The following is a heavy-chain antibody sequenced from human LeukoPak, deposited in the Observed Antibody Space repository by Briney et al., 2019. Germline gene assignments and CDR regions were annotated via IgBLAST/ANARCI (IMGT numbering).Heavy chain of an antibody. CDR1: GFTFSSYG. Sequence: GGSLRLSCAASGFTFSSYGMHWVRQAPGKGLEWVAFIRSDGSIEYYADSVKGRFTISRDNSKNMLYLQMNSLKPEDTAVYCCAKDVPAAYFDYWGQGTLVSVSS. J-gene: IGHJ4*02. CDR3: AKDVPAAYFDY. CDR2: IRSDGSIE. D-gene: IGHD2-15*01. V-gene: IGHV3-30*02.